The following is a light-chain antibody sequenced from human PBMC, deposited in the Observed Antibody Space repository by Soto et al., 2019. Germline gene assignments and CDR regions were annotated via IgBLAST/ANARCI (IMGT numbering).Light chain of an antibody. J-gene: IGLJ2*01. V-gene: IGLV6-57*04. CDR3: QSYGTINQAGI. Sequence: NFMLTQPHSVSESPGKTVTISCTRSSGSIARNYVQWYQQRPGGAPTTVIYQDNQRPSGVPDRFSGSIDSSSNSASLTISGPKTGDEGDYYCQSYGTINQAGIFRGGTKLTVL. CDR1: SGSIARNY. CDR2: QDN.